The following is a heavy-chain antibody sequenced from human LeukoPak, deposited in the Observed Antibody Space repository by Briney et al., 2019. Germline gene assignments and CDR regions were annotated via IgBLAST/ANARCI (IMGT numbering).Heavy chain of an antibody. Sequence: GGSLRLSCAASGFTFSDNWMHWVRQAPGKGLVWVSRIEGDGTGTVYAVSVKGRFTISRDNAKNTLYLQMNSLRAEDTAVYYCTRDYYYRMDVWGKGTTVTVSS. CDR1: GFTFSDNW. CDR3: TRDYYYRMDV. V-gene: IGHV3-74*01. J-gene: IGHJ6*04. CDR2: IEGDGTGT.